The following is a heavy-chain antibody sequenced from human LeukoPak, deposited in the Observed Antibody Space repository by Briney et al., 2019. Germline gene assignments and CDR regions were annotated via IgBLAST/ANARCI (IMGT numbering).Heavy chain of an antibody. CDR2: IRYDGSNK. CDR1: GFTFSSYG. CDR3: AKGSYHIDY. D-gene: IGHD2-2*01. J-gene: IGHJ4*02. V-gene: IGHV3-30*02. Sequence: GGSLRLSCAASGFTFSSYGMHWVRQAPGKGLEWVAFIRYDGSNKKYSDSVKGRFTISRDNAKNSLYLQMSSLRAEDTAVYYCAKGSYHIDYWGQGTLVTVSS.